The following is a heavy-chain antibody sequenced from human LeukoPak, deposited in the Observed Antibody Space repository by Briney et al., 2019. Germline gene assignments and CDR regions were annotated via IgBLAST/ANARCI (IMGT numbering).Heavy chain of an antibody. D-gene: IGHD6-6*01. V-gene: IGHV5-51*01. CDR2: IYPGDSDT. CDR3: ARPPGRGGSSSSPRDDAFDI. CDR1: GYSFTSYW. J-gene: IGHJ3*02. Sequence: GESLKISCKGSGYSFTSYWIGWVRQMPGKGLEWMGIIYPGDSDTRYSPSFQGQVTISADKSISTAYLQWSSLRASDTAMYYCARPPGRGGSSSSPRDDAFDIWGQGTMVTVSS.